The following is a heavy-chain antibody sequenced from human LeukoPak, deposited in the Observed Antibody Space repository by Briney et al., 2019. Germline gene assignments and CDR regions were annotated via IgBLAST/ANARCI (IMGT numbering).Heavy chain of an antibody. CDR1: GYTFTNYW. CDR3: ARRELPPKRFFDF. Sequence: GESLKISCQASGYTFTNYWIGWVRQMPGKGLEWMGILYPGDSDTKYSPSFQSQVTMSPDRSIRTAYLHWSSMKASDTAMYDCARRELPPKRFFDFWGQGTLVTVSS. V-gene: IGHV5-51*01. J-gene: IGHJ4*02. CDR2: LYPGDSDT. D-gene: IGHD3-10*01.